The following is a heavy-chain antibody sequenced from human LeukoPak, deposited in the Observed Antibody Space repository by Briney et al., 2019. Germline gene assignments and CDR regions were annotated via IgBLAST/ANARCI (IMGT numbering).Heavy chain of an antibody. CDR1: GFTFSSYA. V-gene: IGHV3-23*01. CDR2: ISGSGGST. Sequence: PGGSLRLSCAASGFTFSSYAMSWVRQAPGKGLEWVSAISGSGGSTYYADSVKGRFTISRDNSKNTLYLQMNSLRAEDTAVYYCAKVFLGDSSSYYFEYYFDYWGQGTLVTVSS. J-gene: IGHJ4*02. CDR3: AKVFLGDSSSYYFEYYFDY. D-gene: IGHD3-22*01.